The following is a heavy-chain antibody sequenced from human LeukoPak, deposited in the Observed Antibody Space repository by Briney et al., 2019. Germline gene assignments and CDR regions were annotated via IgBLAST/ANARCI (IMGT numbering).Heavy chain of an antibody. D-gene: IGHD3-3*01. CDR3: ARVSVDFGVVITPAPFDY. CDR1: GFTFSSYS. Sequence: PGGSLRLSCAASGFTFSSYSMNWVRQAPGKGLEWVANIKQDGSEKYYVDSVKGRFTISRDNAKNSLYLQMNSLRAEETAVYYCARVSVDFGVVITPAPFDYWGQGTLVTVSS. J-gene: IGHJ4*02. V-gene: IGHV3-7*01. CDR2: IKQDGSEK.